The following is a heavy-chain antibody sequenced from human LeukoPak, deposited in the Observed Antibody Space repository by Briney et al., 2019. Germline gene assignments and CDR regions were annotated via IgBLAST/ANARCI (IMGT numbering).Heavy chain of an antibody. CDR2: INPNSGGT. D-gene: IGHD2-15*01. Sequence: ASVKVSCKASGYTFTGYYMHWVRQAPGQGLEWMGWINPNSGGTNYAQKFQGRVTMTRDTSISTAYMELSRLRSDDTAVYYCASPGYCSGGSCLIFDYWGQGTLVTVSP. CDR1: GYTFTGYY. J-gene: IGHJ4*02. V-gene: IGHV1-2*02. CDR3: ASPGYCSGGSCLIFDY.